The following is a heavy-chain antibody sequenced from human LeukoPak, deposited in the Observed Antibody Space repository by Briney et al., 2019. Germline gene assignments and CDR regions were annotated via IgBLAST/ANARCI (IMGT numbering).Heavy chain of an antibody. CDR3: ARAVAGPTPYYYYYYGMDV. CDR2: IIPILGIA. V-gene: IGHV1-69*04. D-gene: IGHD6-13*01. J-gene: IGHJ6*02. Sequence: ASVKVSCKASGGTFSSYAISWVRQAPGQGLEWMGRIIPILGIANYAQKFQGRVTITADKSTSTAYMELSSLRSEDTAVYYCARAVAGPTPYYYYYYGMDVWGQGTTVTVSS. CDR1: GGTFSSYA.